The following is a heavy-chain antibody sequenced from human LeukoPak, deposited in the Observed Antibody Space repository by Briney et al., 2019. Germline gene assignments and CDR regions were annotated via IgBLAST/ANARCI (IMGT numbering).Heavy chain of an antibody. CDR1: GGSISSYY. CDR2: IYYSGST. D-gene: IGHD3-22*01. Sequence: SETLSLTCTVSGGSISSYYWSWIRQPPGKGLEWIGYIYYSGSTNYNPSLKSRVTISVDTSKNQFSLKLSSVTAADTAVYYCAREYYDSSHDAFDIWGQGTMVTVSS. J-gene: IGHJ3*02. V-gene: IGHV4-59*01. CDR3: AREYYDSSHDAFDI.